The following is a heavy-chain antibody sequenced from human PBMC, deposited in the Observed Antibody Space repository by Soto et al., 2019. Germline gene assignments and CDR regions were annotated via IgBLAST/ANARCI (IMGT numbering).Heavy chain of an antibody. CDR2: IGPASGDT. CDR3: GRGRSGQLVVFY. V-gene: IGHV1-2*02. D-gene: IGHD3-10*01. J-gene: IGHJ4*02. Sequence: VASVKVSCKAGGYTFTGHYIHWVRQAPGQGPEWMGEIGPASGDTRYAQKFQGRVTMTRDTSIITVYMELNNLSPDDTAVYYCGRGRSGQLVVFYWGQGTPVTVSS. CDR1: GYTFTGHY.